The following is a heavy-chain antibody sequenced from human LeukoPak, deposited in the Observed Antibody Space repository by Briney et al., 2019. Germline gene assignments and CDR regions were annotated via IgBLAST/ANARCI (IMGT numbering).Heavy chain of an antibody. D-gene: IGHD6-6*01. Sequence: QTGGSLRLSCAASGFTFSSYGMQGVREAPGKGGEWVAVISYDGSKKYYADSVKGRFTTSRDNSKNTLYLQMHSLRAEDTAVYYCAKELVLPHFDYRGQGTLVTVSS. J-gene: IGHJ4*02. CDR2: ISYDGSKK. CDR3: AKELVLPHFDY. V-gene: IGHV3-30*18. CDR1: GFTFSSYG.